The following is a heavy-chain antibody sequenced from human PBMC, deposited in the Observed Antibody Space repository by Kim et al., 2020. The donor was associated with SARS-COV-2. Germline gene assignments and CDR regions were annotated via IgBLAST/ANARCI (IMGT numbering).Heavy chain of an antibody. J-gene: IGHJ4*02. D-gene: IGHD5-18*01. V-gene: IGHV4-39*01. CDR3: ARLHGYSYGYPHY. Sequence: YTPSLKSRVTISVDTSKNQFSLKLSSVTAADTAVYYCARLHGYSYGYPHYWGQGTLVTVSS.